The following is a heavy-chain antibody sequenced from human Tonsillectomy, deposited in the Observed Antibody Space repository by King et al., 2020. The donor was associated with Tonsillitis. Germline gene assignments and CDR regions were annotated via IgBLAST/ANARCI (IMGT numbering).Heavy chain of an antibody. CDR2: IYSGGSST. Sequence: VQLVESGGGLVQPGGSLRLSCAASGFTFSSYAMSWVRQAPGKGLEWVSVIYSGGSSTYYADSVKGRFTISRDNSKNTLYLLMNSLRAEDTAVYYCAKTDGYSYGYDYWGQGTLVTVSS. J-gene: IGHJ4*02. CDR3: AKTDGYSYGYDY. V-gene: IGHV3-23*03. D-gene: IGHD5-18*01. CDR1: GFTFSSYA.